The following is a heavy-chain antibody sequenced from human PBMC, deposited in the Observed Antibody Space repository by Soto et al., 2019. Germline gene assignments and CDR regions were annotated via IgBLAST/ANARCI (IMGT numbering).Heavy chain of an antibody. CDR1: GFTFSSYS. CDR2: ISSSSSSTI. J-gene: IGHJ4*02. CDR3: ARATTVTIYYFDY. V-gene: IGHV3-48*02. D-gene: IGHD4-17*01. Sequence: GGSLRLSCAASGFTFSSYSMNWVRQAPGKGLEWVSYISSSSSSTIYYADSVKGRFTISRDNAKNSLYLQMNSLRDEDTAVYYCARATTVTIYYFDYWGQGTLVTVSS.